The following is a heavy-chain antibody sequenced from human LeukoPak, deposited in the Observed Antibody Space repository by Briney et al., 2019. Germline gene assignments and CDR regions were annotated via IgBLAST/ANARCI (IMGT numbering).Heavy chain of an antibody. D-gene: IGHD6-19*01. CDR3: AKDQGAVAGPSH. J-gene: IGHJ4*02. CDR1: GFSVSDNY. Sequence: GGSLRLSCAASGFSVSDNYMSWVRQAPGKGLEWVSLIYSGGSTYYADSVKGRFTISRDNSKNTLYLQMNSLRAEDTAVYYCAKDQGAVAGPSHWGQGTLVTVSS. V-gene: IGHV3-53*01. CDR2: IYSGGST.